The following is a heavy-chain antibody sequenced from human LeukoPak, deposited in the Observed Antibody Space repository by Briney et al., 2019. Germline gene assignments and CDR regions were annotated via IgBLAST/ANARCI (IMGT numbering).Heavy chain of an antibody. V-gene: IGHV1-18*01. D-gene: IGHD5-12*01. CDR1: TSR. J-gene: IGHJ4*02. CDR3: ARGYSGYAPHDY. Sequence: ASVKVSCKATSRISWVRQAPGQGLEWMGWISGYSGKTNYAQKLQGRVTMTTDTSTSTAYMELRSLRSDDTAVYYCARGYSGYAPHDYWGQGTLVTVSS. CDR2: ISGYSGKT.